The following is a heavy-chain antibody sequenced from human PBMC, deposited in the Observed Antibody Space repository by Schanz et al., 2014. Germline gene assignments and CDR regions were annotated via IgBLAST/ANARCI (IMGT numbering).Heavy chain of an antibody. CDR2: IGTSGGT. CDR1: GFNFSDYA. J-gene: IGHJ4*02. CDR3: EKSQGSSFDS. V-gene: IGHV3-23*01. D-gene: IGHD6-13*01. Sequence: EVQLLESGGGLVQPGGSLRLSCAASGFNFSDYAMCWVRQAPGKGLEWVSTIGTSGGTNYAESVKGRFTISSDNSKSTLYLQMSSLRAEDTAVYYCEKSQGSSFDSWGQGTLVTVSS.